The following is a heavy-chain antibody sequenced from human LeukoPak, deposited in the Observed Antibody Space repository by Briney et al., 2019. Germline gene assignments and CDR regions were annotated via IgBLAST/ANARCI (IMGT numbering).Heavy chain of an antibody. CDR2: IYHSGST. Sequence: PSETLSLTCTVSGYSISSGYYWGWIRQPPGKGLEWIGSIYHSGSTYYNPSLKSRVTISVDTSKNQFSLKLSSVTAADTAVYYCARYDYVWGSYRYTGFDYWGQGTLVTVSS. CDR3: ARYDYVWGSYRYTGFDY. CDR1: GYSISSGYY. J-gene: IGHJ4*02. D-gene: IGHD3-16*02. V-gene: IGHV4-38-2*02.